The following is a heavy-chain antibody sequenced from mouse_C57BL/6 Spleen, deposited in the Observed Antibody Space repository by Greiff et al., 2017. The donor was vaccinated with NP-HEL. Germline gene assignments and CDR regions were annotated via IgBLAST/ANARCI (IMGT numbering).Heavy chain of an antibody. D-gene: IGHD1-1*01. J-gene: IGHJ2*01. CDR2: IYPGDGDT. Sequence: VQLQQSGPELVKPGASVKISCKASGYAFSSSWMNWVKQRPGKGLEWIGRIYPGDGDTNYNGKFKGKATLTADKSSSTAYMQLSSLTSEDSAVYFWARATTVVAYYFDYWGQGTTLTVSS. CDR3: ARATTVVAYYFDY. V-gene: IGHV1-82*01. CDR1: GYAFSSSW.